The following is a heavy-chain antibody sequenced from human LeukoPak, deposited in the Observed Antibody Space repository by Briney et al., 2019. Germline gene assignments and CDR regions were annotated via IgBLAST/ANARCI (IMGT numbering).Heavy chain of an antibody. CDR2: IYSGGST. D-gene: IGHD2-2*01. CDR3: ARAALGYCSSTSCGLFDY. V-gene: IGHV3-53*01. CDR1: GFTVSSNY. J-gene: IGHJ4*02. Sequence: AGGSLRLSCAASGFTVSSNYMSWVRQAPGKGLEWVSVIYSGGSTYHADSVKGRFTISRDNPKNTLYLQMNSLRAEDTAVYYCARAALGYCSSTSCGLFDYWGQGTLVTVSS.